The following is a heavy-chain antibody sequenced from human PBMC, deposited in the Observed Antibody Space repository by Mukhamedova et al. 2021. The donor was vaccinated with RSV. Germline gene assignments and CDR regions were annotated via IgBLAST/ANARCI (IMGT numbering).Heavy chain of an antibody. D-gene: IGHD2-2*01. J-gene: IGHJ6*02. Sequence: AASVKGRFTISRDESKNTAYLQMNSLKTEDTAVYYCTRGYCSSTSCRDNYYYYYGMDVWGQGTTVTVSS. CDR3: TRGYCSSTSCRDNYYYYYGMDV. V-gene: IGHV3-73*01.